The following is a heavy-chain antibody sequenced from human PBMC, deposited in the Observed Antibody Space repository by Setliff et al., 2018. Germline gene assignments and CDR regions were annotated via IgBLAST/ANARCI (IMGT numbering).Heavy chain of an antibody. CDR3: ARFLDPRDGYQNSPGFDF. CDR1: GGSISTFY. CDR2: IHYSGST. Sequence: SETLSLTCTVSGGSISTFYWSWIRQSPVKGLEWIAYIHYSGSTNQNPSLKSRVTISLDTPKNQFSLKLSYMTAADTAVYYCARFLDPRDGYQNSPGFDFWGQGALVTVSS. V-gene: IGHV4-59*01. D-gene: IGHD2-21*01. J-gene: IGHJ4*02.